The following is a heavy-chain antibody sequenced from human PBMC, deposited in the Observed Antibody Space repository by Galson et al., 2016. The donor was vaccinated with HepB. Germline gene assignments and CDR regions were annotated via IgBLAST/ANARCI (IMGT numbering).Heavy chain of an antibody. CDR2: MNPKSGNT. V-gene: IGHV1-8*02. Sequence: SVKVSCKASGYTFTNFHINWIRQGLGQGLEWMGWMNPKSGNTAFAQRFQGRLTMTTATPTSTAYLELSGLTSDDTAIYYCARAHWGNSGIYYFDYWGQGTLVTVSS. D-gene: IGHD1-26*01. CDR1: GYTFTNFH. CDR3: ARAHWGNSGIYYFDY. J-gene: IGHJ4*02.